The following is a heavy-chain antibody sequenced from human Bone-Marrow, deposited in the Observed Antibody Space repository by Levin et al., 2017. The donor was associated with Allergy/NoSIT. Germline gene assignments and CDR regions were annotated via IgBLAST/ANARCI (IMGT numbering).Heavy chain of an antibody. CDR2: INPYNNNT. V-gene: IGHV1-18*01. D-gene: IGHD1/OR15-1a*01. J-gene: IGHJ4*02. Sequence: ASVKVSCKASGYKFPNYGITWVRQALGQGLEWMALINPYNNNTHYAQKFQAWVSVTTEPSTNTAYLELRSLGPDDTAMYFCARGTVNYDFWGQGTLVTVS. CDR3: ARGTVNYDF. CDR1: GYKFPNYG.